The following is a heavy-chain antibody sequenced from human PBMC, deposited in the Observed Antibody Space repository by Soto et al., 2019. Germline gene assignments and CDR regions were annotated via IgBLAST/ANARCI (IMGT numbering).Heavy chain of an antibody. Sequence: EVQLVESGGGLVQPGGSLRLSCAASGFTFSSYSMNWVRQAPGKGLEWVSYISSSSSTIYYADSVKGRFTISRDNAKNSLYLQMNSLRHEDTAVYYCARDYYDSSGYYASLDYWGQGTLVTVSS. D-gene: IGHD3-22*01. CDR1: GFTFSSYS. V-gene: IGHV3-48*02. CDR2: ISSSSSTI. CDR3: ARDYYDSSGYYASLDY. J-gene: IGHJ4*02.